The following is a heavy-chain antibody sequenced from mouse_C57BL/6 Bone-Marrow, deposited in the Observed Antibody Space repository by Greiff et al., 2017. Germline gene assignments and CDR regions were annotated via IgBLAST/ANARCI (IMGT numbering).Heavy chain of an antibody. V-gene: IGHV5-4*01. Sequence: EVQVVESGGGLVKPGGSLKLSCAASGFTFSSYAMSWVRQTPEKRLEWVATISDGGSYTYYPDNVKGRFTISRDNAKNNLYLQMSHLKSEDTAMYYCARERGLRPYYFDYWGQGTTLTVSS. J-gene: IGHJ2*01. D-gene: IGHD2-2*01. CDR1: GFTFSSYA. CDR3: ARERGLRPYYFDY. CDR2: ISDGGSYT.